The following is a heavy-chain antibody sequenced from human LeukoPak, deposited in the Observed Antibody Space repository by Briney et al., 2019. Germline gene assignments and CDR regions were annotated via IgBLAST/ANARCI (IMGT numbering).Heavy chain of an antibody. V-gene: IGHV4-39*07. Sequence: SETLSLTCTVSGGSISSSSYYWGWIRQPPGKGLEWIGSIYYSGSTYYNPSLKSRVTISVDTSKNQFSLKLSSVTAADTAVYYCARALAAGILRGGYYFDYWGQGTLVTVSS. D-gene: IGHD6-13*01. CDR2: IYYSGST. CDR3: ARALAAGILRGGYYFDY. CDR1: GGSISSSSYY. J-gene: IGHJ4*02.